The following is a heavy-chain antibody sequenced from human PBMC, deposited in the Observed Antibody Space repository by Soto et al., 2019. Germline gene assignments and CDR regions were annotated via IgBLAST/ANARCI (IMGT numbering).Heavy chain of an antibody. V-gene: IGHV3-21*01. CDR2: ISSSSTYI. CDR1: GFTFTTYS. CDR3: ARDPGSRGNYYFDF. J-gene: IGHJ4*02. Sequence: EVQLVESGGGLVKPGGSLRLSCEAPGFTFTTYSLNWVRQVPGKGLEWVSSISSSSTYIYYSDSVRGRFTISRDNAKNSLYLQMNSLRAEDTAVYYCARDPGSRGNYYFDFWGQGTLVTVSS. D-gene: IGHD6-13*01.